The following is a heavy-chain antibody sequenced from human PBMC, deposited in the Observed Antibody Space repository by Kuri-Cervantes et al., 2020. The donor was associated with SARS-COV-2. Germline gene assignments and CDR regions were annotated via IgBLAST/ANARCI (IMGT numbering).Heavy chain of an antibody. CDR2: IYYSGST. V-gene: IGHV4-39*01. CDR1: GGSISNSSYY. CDR3: ASLLGFCTNAACYRYFDY. D-gene: IGHD2-8*01. J-gene: IGHJ4*03. Sequence: SETLSLSCTVSGGSISNSSYYWGWIRQPPGKGLEWIGTIYYSGSTDSDPSLKSRVTISVDTSRNGFSLKLTSVTDADTAIYYCASLLGFCTNAACYRYFDYWGQGTLVTVSS.